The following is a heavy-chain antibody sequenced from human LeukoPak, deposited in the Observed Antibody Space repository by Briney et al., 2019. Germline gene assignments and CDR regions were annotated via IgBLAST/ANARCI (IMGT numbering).Heavy chain of an antibody. CDR2: INPKSGGT. Sequence: ASVKVSCKASGYTFTDYYIHWVRQAPGQGLEWMGWINPKSGGTNYAQKFQGRVTMTRDTSISTAYMELSRLRPDDTAVYYCARDLGTVTTNYFDYWGQGTLVTVSS. CDR3: ARDLGTVTTNYFDY. CDR1: GYTFTDYY. J-gene: IGHJ4*02. D-gene: IGHD4-11*01. V-gene: IGHV1-2*02.